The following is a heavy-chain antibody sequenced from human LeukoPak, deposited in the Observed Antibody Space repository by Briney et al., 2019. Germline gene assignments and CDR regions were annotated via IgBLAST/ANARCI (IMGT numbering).Heavy chain of an antibody. V-gene: IGHV3-66*01. Sequence: GGSLRLSCAASGFTVSSNYMSWVRQAPGKGLEWVSVIYSGGSTYYADSVKGRFTISRDNSKNTLYLQMNSLRAEDTAVYYCARTIVATTWPEANFDYWGQGTLVTVSS. J-gene: IGHJ4*02. CDR2: IYSGGST. D-gene: IGHD5-12*01. CDR1: GFTVSSNY. CDR3: ARTIVATTWPEANFDY.